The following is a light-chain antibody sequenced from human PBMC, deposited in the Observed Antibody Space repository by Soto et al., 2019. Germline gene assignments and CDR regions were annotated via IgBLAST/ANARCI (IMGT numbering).Light chain of an antibody. CDR3: QNYNGAPWT. CDR2: AAS. CDR1: QGISTY. V-gene: IGKV1-27*01. J-gene: IGKJ1*01. Sequence: DIQMTQSPSSLSASVGDRVTITCRASQGISTYLVWYQQKPGTGPKLLIFAASTLQSGVPSRFSGSGSGTDFTLSISSLQTADVATYYCQNYNGAPWTFGQGTKVEIK.